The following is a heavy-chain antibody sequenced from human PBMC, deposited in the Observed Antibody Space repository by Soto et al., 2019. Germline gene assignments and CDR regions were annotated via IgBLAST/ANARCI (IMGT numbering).Heavy chain of an antibody. CDR3: AREGGCHIQDDSYYYGWDG. D-gene: IGHD3-10*01. J-gene: IGHJ4*03. CDR2: ISYAGFNK. Sequence: QVHLVESGGGVVQPGRSLRLSCAAPGFAFRTYGMHWVRRAPGKGLEWLAVISYAGFNKNHADSGQGRFTISRDNSKSTLSLQMDSLRVEDTAGYYWAREGGCHIQDDSYYYGWDGWGQGTQVTVSS. V-gene: IGHV3-30*19. CDR1: GFAFRTYG.